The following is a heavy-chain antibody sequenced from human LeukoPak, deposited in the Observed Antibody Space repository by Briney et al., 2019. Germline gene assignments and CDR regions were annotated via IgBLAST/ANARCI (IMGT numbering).Heavy chain of an antibody. D-gene: IGHD6-13*01. CDR1: GFTFSSYA. Sequence: PGGSLRLSCAASGFTFSSYAMSWVRQAPGKGLEWVSAISGSGGSTYYADSVKGRFTISRDNSKNTLYLQMNSLRAEDTAVYYCAKDSDGSSIWDFAEYFQHWAQGTLVTVSS. J-gene: IGHJ1*01. CDR2: ISGSGGST. V-gene: IGHV3-23*01. CDR3: AKDSDGSSIWDFAEYFQH.